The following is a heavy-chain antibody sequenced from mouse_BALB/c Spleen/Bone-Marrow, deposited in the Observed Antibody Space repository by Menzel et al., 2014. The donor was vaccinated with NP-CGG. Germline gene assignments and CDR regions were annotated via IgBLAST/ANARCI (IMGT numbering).Heavy chain of an antibody. D-gene: IGHD2-4*01. CDR1: GYTFTSYW. J-gene: IGHJ3*01. CDR3: ARWGITLAY. CDR2: INPSNGRT. V-gene: IGHV1S81*02. Sequence: VQLQQSGAELVKPGASVKLSCKASGYTFTSYWMHWVKQRPGQGLEWIGEINPSNGRTNYNEKFKSKATLTVDKSSSTAYMQLSSLTPEDSAVYYCARWGITLAYWGQGTLVTVSA.